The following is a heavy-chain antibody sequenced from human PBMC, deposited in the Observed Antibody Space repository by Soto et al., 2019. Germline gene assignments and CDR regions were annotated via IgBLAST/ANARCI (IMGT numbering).Heavy chain of an antibody. V-gene: IGHV1-2*04. CDR1: GYTFTGYY. J-gene: IGHJ6*02. D-gene: IGHD6-13*01. CDR3: ARDESRWPHYYYYYGMDV. Sequence: QVQLVQSGAEVKKPGASVKVSCKASGYTFTGYYMHWVRQAPGQGLEWMGWINPNSSGTNSAQKFQGWVTMTRDTTISTAYMELSRLRSDDTAVYYCARDESRWPHYYYYYGMDVWGQGTTVTVSS. CDR2: INPNSSGT.